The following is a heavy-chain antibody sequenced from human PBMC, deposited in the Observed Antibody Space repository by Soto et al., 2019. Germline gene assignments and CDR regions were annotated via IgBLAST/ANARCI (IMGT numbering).Heavy chain of an antibody. Sequence: VQLVESGGGVVQPGRSLRLSCAASGFTFSSYGMHWVRQAPGKGLEWVAVIWYDGSNKYYADSVKGRFTISRDNSKNALYLQMNSLRAEDTAVYYCARAQGSSSSGPRFYYYYYMDVWGKGTTVTVSS. V-gene: IGHV3-33*01. CDR2: IWYDGSNK. J-gene: IGHJ6*03. CDR1: GFTFSSYG. D-gene: IGHD6-6*01. CDR3: ARAQGSSSSGPRFYYYYYMDV.